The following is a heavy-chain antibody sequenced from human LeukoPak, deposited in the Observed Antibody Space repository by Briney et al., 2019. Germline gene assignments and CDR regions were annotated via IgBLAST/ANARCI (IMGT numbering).Heavy chain of an antibody. V-gene: IGHV4-59*08. CDR3: ARLQTSYYYYGMDV. D-gene: IGHD4-11*01. CDR2: IYYSGST. Sequence: SETLSLTCTVSGGSISSYHWSWIRQPPGKGLEWIGYIYYSGSTNYNPSLKSRVTISVDTSKNQFSLKLSSVTAADTAVYYCARLQTSYYYYGMDVWGQGTTVTVSS. CDR1: GGSISSYH. J-gene: IGHJ6*02.